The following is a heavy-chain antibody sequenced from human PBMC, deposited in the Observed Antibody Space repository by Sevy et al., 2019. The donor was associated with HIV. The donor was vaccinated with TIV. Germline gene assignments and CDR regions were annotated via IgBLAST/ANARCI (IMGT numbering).Heavy chain of an antibody. CDR3: AKDPYSSGEYFQK. D-gene: IGHD3-22*01. CDR1: GFNFNNYA. J-gene: IGHJ1*01. V-gene: IGHV3-23*01. Sequence: GGSLRLSCKASGFNFNNYAMSWVRQAPGKGLEWVSTISGSGGRTYTAASVRGRLTISRDNSKRTVYLQMNSLRGDDTAIYYCAKDPYSSGEYFQKWGQGARVTVSS. CDR2: ISGSGGRT.